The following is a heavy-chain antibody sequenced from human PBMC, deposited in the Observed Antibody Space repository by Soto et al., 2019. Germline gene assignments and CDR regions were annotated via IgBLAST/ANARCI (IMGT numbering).Heavy chain of an antibody. J-gene: IGHJ4*02. D-gene: IGHD3-3*01. CDR1: GFSLTTSGVG. CDR3: AHRFLRTVFGCVTTIALYFDF. Sequence: QITLNESGPTQVKPRQTLTLTCTFSGFSLTTSGVGVGWILRSPGSAPEWLALIYWDDYKRYSPSLNSRLTITKEPSKNQEVMSMADLDPKATASYSCAHRFLRTVFGCVTTIALYFDFRGQGTPVAVSS. V-gene: IGHV2-5*02. CDR2: IYWDDYK.